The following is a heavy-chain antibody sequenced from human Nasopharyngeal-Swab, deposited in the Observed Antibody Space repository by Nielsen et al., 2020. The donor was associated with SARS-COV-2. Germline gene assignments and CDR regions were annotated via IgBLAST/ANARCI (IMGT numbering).Heavy chain of an antibody. CDR2: ISYDGSNK. D-gene: IGHD4-17*01. Sequence: VRQMPGKGLEWVAVISYDGSNKYYADSVKGRFTISRDNSKNTLYLQMNSLRAEDTAVYYCAKDRSVTTDCSVYWGQGTLVTVSS. V-gene: IGHV3-30-3*02. CDR3: AKDRSVTTDCSVY. J-gene: IGHJ4*02.